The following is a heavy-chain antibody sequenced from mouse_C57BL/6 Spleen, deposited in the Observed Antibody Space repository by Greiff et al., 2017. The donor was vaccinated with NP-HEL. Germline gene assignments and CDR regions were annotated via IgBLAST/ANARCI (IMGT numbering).Heavy chain of an antibody. D-gene: IGHD2-2*01. V-gene: IGHV1-82*01. J-gene: IGHJ3*01. CDR3: ARNGDDGGN. CDR2: IYPGDGDT. Sequence: VQLQQSGPELVKPGASVKISCKASGYAFSSSWMNWVKQRPGKGLEWIGRIYPGDGDTNYNGKFKGKATLTADKSSSTAYMQLSSLTSEDSAVYFWARNGDDGGNWGQGTLVTVSA. CDR1: GYAFSSSW.